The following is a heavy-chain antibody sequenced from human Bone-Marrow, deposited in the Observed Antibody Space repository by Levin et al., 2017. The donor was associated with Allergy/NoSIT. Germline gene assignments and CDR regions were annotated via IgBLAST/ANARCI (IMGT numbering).Heavy chain of an antibody. CDR1: GFTFSSYA. D-gene: IGHD1-14*01. J-gene: IGHJ6*03. CDR2: ISYDGSNT. V-gene: IGHV3-30-3*01. CDR3: ARDRRHRYYRDV. Sequence: GGSLRLSCAASGFTFSSYAMHWVRQAPGKGLEWVAVISYDGSNTYYADSVKGRFTISRDNSKNTLYLQMNSLRAEDTAVYYCARDRRHRYYRDVWGKGTTVTVSS.